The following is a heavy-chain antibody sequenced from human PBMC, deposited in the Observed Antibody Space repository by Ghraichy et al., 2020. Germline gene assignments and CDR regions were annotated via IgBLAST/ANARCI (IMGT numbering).Heavy chain of an antibody. V-gene: IGHV3-7*04. D-gene: IGHD6-13*01. CDR1: SFTFSTSW. J-gene: IGHJ4*02. CDR3: ARDRSSNWYQYLDY. CDR2: IKPDGSEN. Sequence: GGSLRLSCAASSFTFSTSWMSWVRQAPGKGLEWVATIKPDGSENYYVDSVKGRFTISRDNAKNSLYLQMNSLRVEDTAVFYCARDRSSNWYQYLDYWGQGAMVTVAS.